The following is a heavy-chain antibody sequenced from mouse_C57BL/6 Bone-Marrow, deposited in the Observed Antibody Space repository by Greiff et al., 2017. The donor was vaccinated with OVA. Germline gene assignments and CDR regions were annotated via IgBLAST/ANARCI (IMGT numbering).Heavy chain of an antibody. CDR3: ARALCITTVVAEYFDY. Sequence: QVQLKQSGAELARPGASVKLSCKASGYTFTSYGISWVKQRTGQGLEWIGEIYPRSGNTYYNEKFKGKATLTADKSYSTAYMELRSLTSEDSAVYFCARALCITTVVAEYFDYWGQGTTLTVSS. CDR2: IYPRSGNT. J-gene: IGHJ2*01. D-gene: IGHD1-1*01. V-gene: IGHV1-81*01. CDR1: GYTFTSYG.